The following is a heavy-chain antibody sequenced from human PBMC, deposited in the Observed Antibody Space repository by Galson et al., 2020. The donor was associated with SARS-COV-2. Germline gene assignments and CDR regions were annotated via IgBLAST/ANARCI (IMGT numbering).Heavy chain of an antibody. J-gene: IGHJ4*02. D-gene: IGHD3-22*01. V-gene: IGHV3-23*01. Sequence: GGSLRLSCAASGFTFSNHAMTWVRQAPGKGLEWVSTISFSGGSTYYADSVKGRFTISRDNSKNTLYLQMNSLRVDDTAIYYCAKDRGPYYYESSAYYPLEYWGQGTLVTVSS. CDR2: ISFSGGST. CDR1: GFTFSNHA. CDR3: AKDRGPYYYESSAYYPLEY.